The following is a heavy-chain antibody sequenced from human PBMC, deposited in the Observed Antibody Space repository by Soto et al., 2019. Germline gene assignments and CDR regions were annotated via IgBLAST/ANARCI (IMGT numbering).Heavy chain of an antibody. CDR2: IYSDGST. CDR1: GFTVSSNY. V-gene: IGHV3-66*01. CDR3: AGGFEWVDSDYDSGFDY. D-gene: IGHD5-12*01. J-gene: IGHJ4*02. Sequence: GGSLRLSCAASGFTVSSNYMSWVRQAPGKGLEWVSVIYSDGSTYHADSVKGRFTISRDKSKNTLYLQLNSLRAENTAVYYCAGGFEWVDSDYDSGFDYWGQGTLVTVSS.